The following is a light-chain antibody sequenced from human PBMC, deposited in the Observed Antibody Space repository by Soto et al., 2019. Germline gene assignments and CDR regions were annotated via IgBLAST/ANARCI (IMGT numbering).Light chain of an antibody. J-gene: IGKJ4*01. V-gene: IGKV3-11*01. Sequence: EIVLTQSPATLSLSPGERATLSCRASQSVRNDLVWYHQKPGQAPRVLIYSASNRATGIPARFSGSGSGTDFTLTISGVEPEDFAVYYCQQRTNWPPTFGGGTKVEMK. CDR3: QQRTNWPPT. CDR1: QSVRND. CDR2: SAS.